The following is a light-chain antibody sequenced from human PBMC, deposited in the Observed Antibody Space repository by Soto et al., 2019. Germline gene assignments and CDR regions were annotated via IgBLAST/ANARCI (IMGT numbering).Light chain of an antibody. CDR1: QSVNAW. J-gene: IGKJ1*01. CDR2: KAS. Sequence: DIQVAQSPSTLSASVGDRVTIICRASQSVNAWLAWYQQKPGTAPKLLIYKASTLDRGVSSRFSGSGSGTEFTLTISSLQPEDSATYYCQQYSSYSPWLFGQGTKVEI. V-gene: IGKV1-5*03. CDR3: QQYSSYSPWL.